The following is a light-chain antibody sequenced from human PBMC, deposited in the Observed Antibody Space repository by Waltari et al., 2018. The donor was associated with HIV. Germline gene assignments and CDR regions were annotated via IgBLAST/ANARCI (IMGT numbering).Light chain of an antibody. CDR1: QSVSSSY. CDR2: GAS. CDR3: QQYGSEPLT. J-gene: IGKJ4*01. V-gene: IGKV3-20*01. Sequence: EIVLTQSPGTLSLSPGERATLPCRASQSVSSSYLAWYQQKPGQAPRRLIYGASSRATGIPDRLSGSGSGTDFTLSSSRREPEDFAVYYCQQYGSEPLTFGGGTKVEIK.